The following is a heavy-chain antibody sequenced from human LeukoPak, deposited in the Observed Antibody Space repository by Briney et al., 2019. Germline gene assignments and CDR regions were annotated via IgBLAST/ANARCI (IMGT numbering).Heavy chain of an antibody. V-gene: IGHV3-21*01. Sequence: GGSLRLSCAASGFAFSSYSMNWVRQAPGKGPEWVSSISSSSSYIYYADSVKGRFTISRDNAKNSMYLQMNSLRAEDTAVYYCTRDPGRCTSTSCYPDYWGQGTLVTVSS. CDR3: TRDPGRCTSTSCYPDY. D-gene: IGHD2-2*01. J-gene: IGHJ4*02. CDR2: ISSSSSYI. CDR1: GFAFSSYS.